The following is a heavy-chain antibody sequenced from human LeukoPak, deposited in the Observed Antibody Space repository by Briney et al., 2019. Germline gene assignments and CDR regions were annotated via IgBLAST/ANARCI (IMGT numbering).Heavy chain of an antibody. Sequence: ASVKVSCKASGGTFSSYAISWVRQAPGQGLEWMGRIISILDIPNYAQKFQGRVTITADKSTSTAFMELRSLRSEDTAVYYCARDLGYYYDSNAYIAPDYWGQGTLVTVSS. J-gene: IGHJ4*02. CDR1: GGTFSSYA. V-gene: IGHV1-69*04. CDR3: ARDLGYYYDSNAYIAPDY. D-gene: IGHD3-22*01. CDR2: IISILDIP.